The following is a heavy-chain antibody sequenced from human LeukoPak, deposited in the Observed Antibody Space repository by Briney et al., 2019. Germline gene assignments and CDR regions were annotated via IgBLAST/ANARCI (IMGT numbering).Heavy chain of an antibody. V-gene: IGHV3-30*04. Sequence: PGRSLRLSCEASGFTFSSYAMHWVRQAPGKGLEWVAVISYDGSNKYYADSVKGRFTISRDNSKNTLYLQMNSLRAEDTAVYYCARGSRQQLVLGVFDIWGQGTMVTVSS. CDR2: ISYDGSNK. CDR1: GFTFSSYA. J-gene: IGHJ3*02. CDR3: ARGSRQQLVLGVFDI. D-gene: IGHD6-13*01.